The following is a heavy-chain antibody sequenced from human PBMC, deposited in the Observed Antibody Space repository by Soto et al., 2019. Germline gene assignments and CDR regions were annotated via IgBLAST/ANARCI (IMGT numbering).Heavy chain of an antibody. J-gene: IGHJ4*02. CDR3: AKDLYAWRYYYDSSGYYYTAGFDY. CDR2: ISYDGSNK. D-gene: IGHD3-22*01. CDR1: GFTFSSYG. V-gene: IGHV3-30*18. Sequence: QVQLVESGGGVVQPGRSLRLSCAASGFTFSSYGMHWVRQAPGKGLEWVAVISYDGSNKYYADSVKGRFTISRDNSKNTLYLQMNSLRAEDTAVYYCAKDLYAWRYYYDSSGYYYTAGFDYWGQGTLVTVSS.